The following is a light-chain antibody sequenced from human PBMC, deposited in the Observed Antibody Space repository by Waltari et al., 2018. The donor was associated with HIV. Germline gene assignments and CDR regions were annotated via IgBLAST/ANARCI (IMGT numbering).Light chain of an antibody. CDR2: DVT. V-gene: IGLV2-23*02. CDR3: CSFAGSNFV. Sequence: QSALTQPASVSGSPGQAVTISCPGSRRDFGTYDSISWYQQHPGTAPKLIISDVTERPSGISNRFSGSKSGTTASLTISGLQAEDEAEYFCCSFAGSNFVFGSGTKVTVL. J-gene: IGLJ1*01. CDR1: RRDFGTYDS.